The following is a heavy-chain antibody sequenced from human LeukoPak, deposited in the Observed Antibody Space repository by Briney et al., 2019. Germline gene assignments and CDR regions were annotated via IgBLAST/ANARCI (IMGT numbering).Heavy chain of an antibody. V-gene: IGHV1-2*02. CDR3: AKAARSSDTSVLRFLEWLLTD. CDR2: VYPRRGDT. CDR1: GYTFTDYY. D-gene: IGHD3-3*01. Sequence: EASVKVSCKTSGYTFTDYYIHWVRQAPGQGLEWMGRVYPRRGDTSFARKFQGRVTMSSDTSISTVYMDLSSLRSDDTAVYFCAKAARSSDTSVLRFLEWLLTDWGQGTLVIVSS. J-gene: IGHJ4*02.